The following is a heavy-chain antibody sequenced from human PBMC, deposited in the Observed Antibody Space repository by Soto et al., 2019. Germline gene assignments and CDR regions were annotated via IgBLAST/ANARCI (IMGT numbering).Heavy chain of an antibody. CDR3: ASKGKNYYDSSGYPH. V-gene: IGHV4-39*01. J-gene: IGHJ4*01. D-gene: IGHD3-22*01. CDR2: IYYSGST. Sequence: SETLSLTCTVSGGSISSSSYYWGWIRQPPGKGLEWIGSIYYSGSTYYNPSLKSRVTISVDTSKNQFSLKLSSVTAADTAVYYCASKGKNYYDSSGYPHWGQGTLVTVSS. CDR1: GGSISSSSYY.